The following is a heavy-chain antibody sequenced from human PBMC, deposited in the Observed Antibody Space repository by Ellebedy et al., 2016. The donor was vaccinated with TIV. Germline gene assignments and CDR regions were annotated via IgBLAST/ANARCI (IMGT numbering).Heavy chain of an antibody. CDR1: GFTFSDYY. J-gene: IGHJ3*02. Sequence: PGGSLRLSCGASGFTFSDYYMSWIRQSPGRGLEWLSYISPSSSYTNYADSVKGRFTISRDSAKNSLFLHMDSLRPDDTAVYFCARNNGGSFTGGFDIWGQGTRLTVSA. CDR2: ISPSSSYT. V-gene: IGHV3-11*06. D-gene: IGHD1-26*01. CDR3: ARNNGGSFTGGFDI.